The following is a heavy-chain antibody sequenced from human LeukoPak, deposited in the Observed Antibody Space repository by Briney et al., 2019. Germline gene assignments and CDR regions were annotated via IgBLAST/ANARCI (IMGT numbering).Heavy chain of an antibody. CDR1: GGSISSGGYY. J-gene: IGHJ5*02. CDR3: ARYSYGSRRWFDP. D-gene: IGHD5-18*01. CDR2: IYYSGST. Sequence: PSETLSLTCTVSGGSISSGGYYWSWIRQHPGKGLEWIGYIYYSGSTYYNPSLKSRVTISVDTSKNQFSLKLSSVTAADTAVYYCARYSYGSRRWFDPWGRGTLVTVSS. V-gene: IGHV4-31*03.